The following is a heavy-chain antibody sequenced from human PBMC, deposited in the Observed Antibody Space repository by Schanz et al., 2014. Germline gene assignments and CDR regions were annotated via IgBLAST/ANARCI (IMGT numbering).Heavy chain of an antibody. CDR2: TYSGGST. CDR1: GFTFSNYG. CDR3: ARDGDFDY. V-gene: IGHV3-66*01. Sequence: VQLVESGGDLVKPGGSLRLSCEASGFTFSNYGMNWVRQAPEKGLEWVSITYSGGSTYYADSVKGRFTIARDNSKNTLFLQMSSLRAEDTAVYYCARDGDFDYWGQGTLVTVSS. J-gene: IGHJ4*02.